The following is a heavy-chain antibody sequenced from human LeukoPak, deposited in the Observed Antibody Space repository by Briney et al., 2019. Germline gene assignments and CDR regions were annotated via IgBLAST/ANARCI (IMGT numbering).Heavy chain of an antibody. CDR3: ARHSRNAFGVVVVPYYFDY. V-gene: IGHV4-59*08. CDR2: IYYSGST. D-gene: IGHD3-16*02. Sequence: SETLSLTCTVSGGSISSSYWSWIRQPPGKGLEWIGYIYYSGSTNYNPSLKSRVTISVDTSKNKFSLKLTSGTAADTAVYYCARHSRNAFGVVVVPYYFDYWGQGTLVTVSS. J-gene: IGHJ4*02. CDR1: GGSISSSY.